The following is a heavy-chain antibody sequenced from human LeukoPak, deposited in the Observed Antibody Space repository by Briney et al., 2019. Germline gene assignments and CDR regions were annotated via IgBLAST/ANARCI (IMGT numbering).Heavy chain of an antibody. CDR3: ARSSGSYAPFDY. V-gene: IGHV3-74*01. D-gene: IGHD1-26*01. J-gene: IGHJ4*02. CDR2: INSDGSST. CDR1: GFTFSSYW. Sequence: GGSLRLSCAASGFTFSSYWMHWVRQAPGKGLVWVSRINSDGSSTSYADSVKGRFTISRDNAKNTLYLQMNSLRAEDTAVYYCARSSGSYAPFDYWGQGTLVTVSS.